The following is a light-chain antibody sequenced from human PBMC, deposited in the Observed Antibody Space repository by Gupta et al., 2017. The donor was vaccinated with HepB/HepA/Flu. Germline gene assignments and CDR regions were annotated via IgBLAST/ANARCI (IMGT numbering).Light chain of an antibody. V-gene: IGLV2-18*02. Sequence: QSALTQPPSVSGSPGQSVTISCTGTSSDVGGYNYVSWYQQPPGTAPKLIIYDVNNRPSGVPDRVSGSKSGNTASLTISGLQAEDEADEYCTSYTSSITYVFGTGTKVTVL. CDR2: DVN. J-gene: IGLJ1*01. CDR3: TSYTSSITYV. CDR1: SSDVGGYNY.